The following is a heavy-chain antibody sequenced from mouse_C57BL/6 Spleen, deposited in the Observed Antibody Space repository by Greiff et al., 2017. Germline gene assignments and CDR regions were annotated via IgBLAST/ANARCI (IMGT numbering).Heavy chain of an antibody. D-gene: IGHD2-2*01. Sequence: VQVVESGAELARPGASVKLSCKASGYTFTSYGISWVKQRTGQGLEWIGEIYPRSGNTYYNEKFKGKATLTADKSSSTAYMELRSLTSEDSAVYFCASPLYYGYSWFAYWGQGTLVTVSA. CDR2: IYPRSGNT. V-gene: IGHV1-81*01. J-gene: IGHJ3*01. CDR3: ASPLYYGYSWFAY. CDR1: GYTFTSYG.